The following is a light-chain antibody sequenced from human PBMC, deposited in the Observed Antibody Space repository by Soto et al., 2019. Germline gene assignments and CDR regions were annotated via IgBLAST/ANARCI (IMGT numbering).Light chain of an antibody. CDR2: EVN. CDR1: SSDVGAYNY. V-gene: IGLV2-8*01. J-gene: IGLJ2*01. Sequence: QSALTQPPSASGSPGQSVTISCTGTSSDVGAYNYVCWYQQHPGKAPKLMIYEVNKRPSGVPDRFSGSKSGNTASLAISGLQPEDEADYYCAAWNDSLNGVVFGGGTKLTVL. CDR3: AAWNDSLNGVV.